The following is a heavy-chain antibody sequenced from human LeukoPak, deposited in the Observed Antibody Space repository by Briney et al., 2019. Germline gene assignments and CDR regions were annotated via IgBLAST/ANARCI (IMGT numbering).Heavy chain of an antibody. D-gene: IGHD4-11*01. CDR1: GFTFSSYA. CDR2: ISYDGSNK. J-gene: IGHJ4*02. V-gene: IGHV3-30-3*01. Sequence: PGRSLRLSCAASGFTFSSYAMHWVRQAPGKGLEWVAVISYDGSNKYYADSVKGRFTISRDNSKNTLYLQMNSLRAEDTAVYYCAKDDYSSGGRIDYWGQGTLVTVSS. CDR3: AKDDYSSGGRIDY.